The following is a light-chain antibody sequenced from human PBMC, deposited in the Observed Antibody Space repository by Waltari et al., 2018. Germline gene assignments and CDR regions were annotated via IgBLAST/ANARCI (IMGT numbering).Light chain of an antibody. CDR3: QSYDSSLTGSWV. V-gene: IGLV1-40*01. Sequence: QSVLTQPPSVSGAPGQRGTISCTGSGCNIGASFDVHWYQQLPGPAPKLLVSGNNSRPSGGPDRFSASKSGTSSSLAISGLQAEDEADYYCQSYDSSLTGSWVFGGGTKLTVL. CDR2: GNN. CDR1: GCNIGASFD. J-gene: IGLJ3*02.